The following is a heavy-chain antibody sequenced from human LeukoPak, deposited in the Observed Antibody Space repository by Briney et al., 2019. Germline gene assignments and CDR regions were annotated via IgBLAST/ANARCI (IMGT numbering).Heavy chain of an antibody. CDR1: GFTFSSYW. J-gene: IGHJ6*03. CDR3: ARVGRFLEWLLPSYYYYYMDV. D-gene: IGHD3-3*01. Sequence: GGSLRLSCAASGFTFSSYWMHWVRQAPGKGLVWVSRINSDGSSTSYADSVKGRFTISRDNAKNTLYLQMNSLRAEDTAVYYCARVGRFLEWLLPSYYYYYMDVWGKGTTVTVSS. CDR2: INSDGSST. V-gene: IGHV3-74*01.